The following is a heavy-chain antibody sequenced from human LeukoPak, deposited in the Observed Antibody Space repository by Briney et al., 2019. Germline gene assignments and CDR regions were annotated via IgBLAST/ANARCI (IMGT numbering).Heavy chain of an antibody. D-gene: IGHD5-18*01. J-gene: IGHJ4*02. CDR2: INSDGSST. V-gene: IGHV3-74*01. Sequence: PGGSLRLSCAASGFTFSSYWMHWVRQAPGKGLVWVSRINSDGSSTSYADSVKGRFTISRDNAKNTLYLQMNSLRAEDTAVYCCARHLSGITGYTYGRGIDYWGQGTLVTVSS. CDR3: ARHLSGITGYTYGRGIDY. CDR1: GFTFSSYW.